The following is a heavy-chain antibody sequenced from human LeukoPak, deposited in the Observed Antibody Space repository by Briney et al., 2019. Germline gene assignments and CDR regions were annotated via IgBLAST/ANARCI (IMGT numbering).Heavy chain of an antibody. V-gene: IGHV1-69*01. D-gene: IGHD5-18*01. Sequence: ASVKVSCKASGGTFSSYAISWVRQAPGQGLEWMGGIIPIFGTANYAQKFQGRVTITADESTSTAYMELSSLRSEDTAVYYCASADTAIVPFDYWGQGTLVTVSS. J-gene: IGHJ4*02. CDR3: ASADTAIVPFDY. CDR2: IIPIFGTA. CDR1: GGTFSSYA.